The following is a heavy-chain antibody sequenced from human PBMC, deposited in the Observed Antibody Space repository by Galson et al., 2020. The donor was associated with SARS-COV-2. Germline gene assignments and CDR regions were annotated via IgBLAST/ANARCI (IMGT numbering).Heavy chain of an antibody. CDR1: GFTFSRYG. D-gene: IGHD3-10*02. CDR3: AKYFVRGIVYMDV. J-gene: IGHJ6*03. Sequence: GGSLRLSCVASGFTFSRYGMSWVRQAPGQGLDWVATTSDTTYYADSVRRRFIISRDDSKNTLYLQMHDLNADDTAVYYCAKYFVRGIVYMDVWGPGTTVTVSS. CDR2: TSDTT. V-gene: IGHV3-23*01.